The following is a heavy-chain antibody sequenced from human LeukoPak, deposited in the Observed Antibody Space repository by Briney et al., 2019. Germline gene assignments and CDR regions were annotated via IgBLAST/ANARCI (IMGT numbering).Heavy chain of an antibody. D-gene: IGHD3-22*01. CDR1: GFTFSSYS. V-gene: IGHV3-48*04. CDR3: ARPDYDSGGYGGDY. CDR2: ISSSSSTI. Sequence: GGSLRLSCAASGFTFSSYSMNWVRQAPGKGLEWVSYISSSSSTIYYADSVKGRFTISRDNAKDSLYLQMNSLRAEDTAVYYCARPDYDSGGYGGDYWGQGTLVTVSS. J-gene: IGHJ4*02.